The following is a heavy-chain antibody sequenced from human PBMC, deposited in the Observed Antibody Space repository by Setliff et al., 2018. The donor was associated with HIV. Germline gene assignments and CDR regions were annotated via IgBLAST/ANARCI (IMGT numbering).Heavy chain of an antibody. V-gene: IGHV4-30-2*06. D-gene: IGHD5-18*01. J-gene: IGHJ2*01. CDR2: IYHTGNT. CDR3: ARLDSDSPSSSYWFFDL. CDR1: GGSISSGGYS. Sequence: KASETLSLTCAVSGGSISSGGYSWSWIRQSPGKGLEWIGYIYHTGNTYYNPSLKSRITISLDRSQNHFSLRLTSVAAADTAIYYCARLDSDSPSSSYWFFDLWGRGTLVTVSS.